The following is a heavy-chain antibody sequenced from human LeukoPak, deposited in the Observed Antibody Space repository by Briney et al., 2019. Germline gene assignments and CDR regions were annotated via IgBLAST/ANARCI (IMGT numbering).Heavy chain of an antibody. J-gene: IGHJ5*02. Sequence: PSETLSLTCTVSGGSISSSYSYWGWIRQPPGKGLEWIGNIYYSGSTYYNPSLKSRVTISVDTSKNQFSLKLSSVTAADTAVYYCARGHVPFMIVVVTRSNWFDPWGQGTLVTVSS. CDR3: ARGHVPFMIVVVTRSNWFDP. CDR2: IYYSGST. D-gene: IGHD3-22*01. V-gene: IGHV4-39*07. CDR1: GGSISSSYSY.